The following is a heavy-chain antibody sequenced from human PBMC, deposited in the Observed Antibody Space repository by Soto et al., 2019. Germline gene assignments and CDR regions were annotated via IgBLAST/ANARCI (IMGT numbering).Heavy chain of an antibody. V-gene: IGHV3-23*01. CDR1: GFTFGNYA. D-gene: IGHD6-19*01. Sequence: EVQLLESGGGLVQPGGSLRLSCAASGFTFGNYAMSWVRQAPGKGLEWVSAITASGGSTYYADSVKGRLTISRDNSKNTLYLQMNSLRAEDTTVYYCVKDRGGSGWRFDYWGQGTLVTVSS. CDR3: VKDRGGSGWRFDY. J-gene: IGHJ4*02. CDR2: ITASGGST.